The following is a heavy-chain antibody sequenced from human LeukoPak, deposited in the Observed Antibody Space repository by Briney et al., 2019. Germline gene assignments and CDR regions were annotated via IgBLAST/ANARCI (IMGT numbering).Heavy chain of an antibody. CDR1: GGTFSSYA. J-gene: IGHJ4*02. D-gene: IGHD6-13*01. Sequence: SVKVSCKASGGTFSSYAISWVRQAPGQGLEWMGGIIPIFGTANYAQKFQGRVTIATDESTSTAYMELSSLRSEDTAVYYCARGRIAAAAVFDYWGQGTLVTVSS. CDR3: ARGRIAAAAVFDY. V-gene: IGHV1-69*05. CDR2: IIPIFGTA.